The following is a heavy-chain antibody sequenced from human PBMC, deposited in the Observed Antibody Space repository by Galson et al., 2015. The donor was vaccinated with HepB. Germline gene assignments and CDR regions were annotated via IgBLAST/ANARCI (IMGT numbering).Heavy chain of an antibody. J-gene: IGHJ4*02. CDR1: GGTFSSYA. V-gene: IGHV1-69*13. D-gene: IGHD5-18*01. CDR2: IIPIFGTA. CDR3: ARAAMVKYYFDY. Sequence: SVKVSCKASGGTFSSYAISWVRQAPGQGLEWMGGIIPIFGTANYAQKFQGRVTITADESTSTAYMELSSLRSEDTAVYYCARAAMVKYYFDYWGQGTLVTVSS.